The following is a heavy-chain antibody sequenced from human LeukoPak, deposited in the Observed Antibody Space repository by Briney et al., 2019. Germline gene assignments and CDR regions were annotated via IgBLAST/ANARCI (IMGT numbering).Heavy chain of an antibody. J-gene: IGHJ5*02. D-gene: IGHD3-10*01. CDR2: IRSKAYGGTT. CDR3: TRASMVRGVITWFDP. Sequence: GGSLRLSCTASGFTFGDYAMSWVRQAPGKGLERVGFIRSKAYGGTTEYAASVKGRFTISRDDSKSIAYLQMNSLKTEDTAVYYCTRASMVRGVITWFDPWGQGTLVTVSS. CDR1: GFTFGDYA. V-gene: IGHV3-49*04.